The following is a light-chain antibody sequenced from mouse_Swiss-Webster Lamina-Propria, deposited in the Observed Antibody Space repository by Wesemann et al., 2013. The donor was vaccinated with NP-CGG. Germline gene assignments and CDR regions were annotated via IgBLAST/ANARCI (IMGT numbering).Light chain of an antibody. J-gene: IGKJ2*01. CDR3: QQYYSYPYT. Sequence: NIVMTQSPKSMSMSVGERVTLSCKASENVGTYVSWYQQKPEQSPKLLIYGASNRYTGVPDRFTGSGSATDFTLTISSVKAEDLAVYYCQQYYSYPYTFGGGTKLEIK. CDR1: ENVGTY. CDR2: GAS. V-gene: IGKV6-20*01.